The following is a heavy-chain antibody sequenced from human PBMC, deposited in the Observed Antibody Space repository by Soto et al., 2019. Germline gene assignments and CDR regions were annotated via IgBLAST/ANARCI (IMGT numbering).Heavy chain of an antibody. CDR2: ISAYNGNT. D-gene: IGHD3-10*01. J-gene: IGHJ3*01. CDR1: GYTFTSYG. V-gene: IGHV1-18*01. CDR3: AVDSHYFASGRCDAVDL. Sequence: QVQLVQSGAEVKKPGASVKVSCKASGYTFTSYGISWVRQATGQGLEWMGWISAYNGNTNYSQKLQGRVTMTTDTTTRRADKHLRCLHAGDTAVYSCAVDSHYFASGRCDAVDLVGQGTLVTVSS.